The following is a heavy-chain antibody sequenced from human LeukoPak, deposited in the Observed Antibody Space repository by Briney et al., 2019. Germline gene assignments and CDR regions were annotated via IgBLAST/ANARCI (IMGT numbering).Heavy chain of an antibody. CDR3: ARLRGNGDSGGFYYYYDS. CDR2: INTVASYI. D-gene: IGHD2-21*01. V-gene: IGHV3-21*01. J-gene: IGHJ4*02. Sequence: GGSLRLSCAASGFTFSSFSINWVRQAPGKGLEWVSSINTVASYIYYADSVRGRFTISRDNAKNSLYLQMNSLRAEDTGVYYCARLRGNGDSGGFYYYYDSWGQGTLVTVSS. CDR1: GFTFSSFS.